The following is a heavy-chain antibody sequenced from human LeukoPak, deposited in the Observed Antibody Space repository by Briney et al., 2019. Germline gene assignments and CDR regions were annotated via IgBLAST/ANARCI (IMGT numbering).Heavy chain of an antibody. J-gene: IGHJ4*02. Sequence: PGGSLRLSCAASGFTFSGFGMHWARQAPGKGLEWVAFIQYNGNNKYYANSVKGRFTLSRDNSENTLYLQMNSLRAEDTAIYYCAKRDSAGSGTGKYYFDYWGQGTLVTVSS. CDR1: GFTFSGFG. CDR2: IQYNGNNK. CDR3: AKRDSAGSGTGKYYFDY. D-gene: IGHD6-13*01. V-gene: IGHV3-30*02.